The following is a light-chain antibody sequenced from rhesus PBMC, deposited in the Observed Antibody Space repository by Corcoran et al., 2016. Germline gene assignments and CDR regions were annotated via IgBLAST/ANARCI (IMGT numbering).Light chain of an antibody. J-gene: IGKJ2*01. V-gene: IGKV3-24*03. CDR2: GAF. CDR1: QTIRPY. CDR3: LQSSNWPN. Sequence: EIVMTQSPATLPLSPGERATLSCRASQTIRPYVAWYQQRPGQAPRLLICGAFSRAIGLPSRFSVSGSGTEFPLTLSSLEPEGVGVYFWLQSSNWPNFGQGTKVEIK.